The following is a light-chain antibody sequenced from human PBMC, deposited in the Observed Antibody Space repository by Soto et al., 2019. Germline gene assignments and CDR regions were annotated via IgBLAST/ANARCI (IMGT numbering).Light chain of an antibody. Sequence: DIQMTQSPSSLSTSVGDRVTITCRASQRISSYLNWYQQKPGKAPKLLIYAASSLQSGVPSRFSGSGSGTVFTLTIRSLQPEDFATYYCQQSYSIPRTFGHGTKVDIK. CDR2: AAS. CDR1: QRISSY. CDR3: QQSYSIPRT. V-gene: IGKV1-39*01. J-gene: IGKJ1*01.